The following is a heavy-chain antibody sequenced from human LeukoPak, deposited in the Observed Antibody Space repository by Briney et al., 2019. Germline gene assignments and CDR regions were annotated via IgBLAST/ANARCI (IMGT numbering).Heavy chain of an antibody. V-gene: IGHV4-59*01. J-gene: IGHJ5*02. Sequence: SETLSLTCTVSGGSISSYYWSWIRQPPGKGLEWIGYIYYSGSTNYNPSLKSRVTISVDTSKNQFSLKLSSVTAADTAVYYCARGSYSLLENWFDPWGQGTLVTVSS. CDR1: GGSISSYY. CDR3: ARGSYSLLENWFDP. D-gene: IGHD1-1*01. CDR2: IYYSGST.